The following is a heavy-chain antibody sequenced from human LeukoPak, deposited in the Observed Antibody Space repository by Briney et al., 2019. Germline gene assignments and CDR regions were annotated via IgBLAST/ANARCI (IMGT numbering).Heavy chain of an antibody. CDR3: ARYYYGSGSYYDY. CDR1: GFTFSSYA. D-gene: IGHD3-10*01. J-gene: IGHJ4*02. Sequence: GGSLRLSCAASGFTFSSYAMHWVRQAPGKGLEYVSAISSNGGSTYYANSVKGRFTISRDNSKNTLYLQMGSLRAEDMAVYYCARYYYGSGSYYDYWGQGTLVTVSS. V-gene: IGHV3-64*01. CDR2: ISSNGGST.